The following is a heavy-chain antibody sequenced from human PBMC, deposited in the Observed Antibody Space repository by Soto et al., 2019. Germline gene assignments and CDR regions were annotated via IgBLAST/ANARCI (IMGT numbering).Heavy chain of an antibody. Sequence: WSSVKVSCKASGYTFTSYYMHWVLQAPGQGLEWMGIINPSGGSTSYAQKFQGRVTMTRDTSTSTVYMELSSLRSEDTAVYYCARGDGSGSYYNVPYDAFDIWGQGTMVTVSS. V-gene: IGHV1-46*01. D-gene: IGHD3-10*01. J-gene: IGHJ3*02. CDR3: ARGDGSGSYYNVPYDAFDI. CDR2: INPSGGST. CDR1: GYTFTSYY.